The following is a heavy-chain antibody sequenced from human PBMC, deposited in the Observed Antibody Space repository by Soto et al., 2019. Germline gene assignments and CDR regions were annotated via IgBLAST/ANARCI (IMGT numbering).Heavy chain of an antibody. V-gene: IGHV3-7*01. CDR3: VRGGSNYAS. J-gene: IGHJ5*02. Sequence: EVQLSESGGGSVQPGGSLRLSCSASGFTFSNYAMSWVRQAPGKGLEWVARIKPDESEKKYADSVKGRFSISRDNAKNSMYLQMDSLRGEDTAVYYCVRGGSNYASWGQGTLVTVSS. CDR1: GFTFSNYA. D-gene: IGHD4-4*01. CDR2: IKPDESEK.